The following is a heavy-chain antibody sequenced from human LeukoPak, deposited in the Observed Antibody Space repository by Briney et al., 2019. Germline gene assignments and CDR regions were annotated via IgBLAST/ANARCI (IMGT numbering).Heavy chain of an antibody. Sequence: SETLSLTCTVSGGSISSGDYYWSWIRQTPEKGLEWIGHIHTSGESRYYPSLESRLTMSIDTSRNQLSLKLTSVTAADTAVYFCARLGSYHDFWGQGALVTVSS. CDR2: IHTSGES. CDR1: GGSISSGDYY. V-gene: IGHV4-61*09. J-gene: IGHJ4*02. D-gene: IGHD1-26*01. CDR3: ARLGSYHDF.